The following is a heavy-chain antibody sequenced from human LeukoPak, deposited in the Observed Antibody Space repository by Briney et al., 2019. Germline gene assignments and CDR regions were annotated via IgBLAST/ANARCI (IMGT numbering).Heavy chain of an antibody. D-gene: IGHD3-22*01. Sequence: SETLSLTCAVYGGSFSGYYWSWIRQPPGKGLEWIGEINHSGSTNYNPSLKSRVTISVDTSKNQFSLKLSSVTAADTAVYYCAPRPRPTYYYDSSGFDYWGQGTLVTVSS. CDR1: GGSFSGYY. V-gene: IGHV4-34*01. CDR2: INHSGST. CDR3: APRPRPTYYYDSSGFDY. J-gene: IGHJ4*02.